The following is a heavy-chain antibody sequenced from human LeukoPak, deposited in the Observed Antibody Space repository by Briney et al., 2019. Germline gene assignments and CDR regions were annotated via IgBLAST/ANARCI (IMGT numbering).Heavy chain of an antibody. Sequence: GGSLRLSCAASGFTLSSYAMSWVRQGPGKGLEWVSAISVSGNTYHADSVKGRFTISRDSSKNTLYLQMNSLRSEDTAVYYCARDAAPIMVRGADAFDIWGQGTMVTVSS. D-gene: IGHD3-10*01. J-gene: IGHJ3*02. CDR1: GFTLSSYA. V-gene: IGHV3-23*01. CDR2: ISVSGNT. CDR3: ARDAAPIMVRGADAFDI.